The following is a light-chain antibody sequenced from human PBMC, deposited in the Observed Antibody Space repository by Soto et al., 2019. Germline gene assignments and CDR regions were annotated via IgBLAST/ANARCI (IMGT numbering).Light chain of an antibody. J-gene: IGKJ1*01. V-gene: IGKV1-5*03. CDR1: QSIGKR. CDR3: QQYNNNLWT. CDR2: KAS. Sequence: DIQMTQSPSTLFASVGDRVTVTCRATQSIGKRLAWYQQRPGKAPKLLIYKASTLQGGVPSRFSGSGSGTEFILTIISLQPDDFATYYCQQYNNNLWTFGQGTKVEIK.